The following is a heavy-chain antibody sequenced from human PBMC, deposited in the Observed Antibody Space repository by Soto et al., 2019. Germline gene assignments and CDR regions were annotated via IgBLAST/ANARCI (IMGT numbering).Heavy chain of an antibody. Sequence: SVKVSFKASGFTFTSSAVHWVRQARGQRLEWIGCIVVGSGNTNYAQKFQGRVTITADESTSTAYMELSSLRSEDTAVYYCARAQLGYASSGYSSFDYWGLGTLVTVSS. CDR1: GFTFTSSA. V-gene: IGHV1-58*01. CDR3: ARAQLGYASSGYSSFDY. J-gene: IGHJ4*02. CDR2: IVVGSGNT. D-gene: IGHD3-22*01.